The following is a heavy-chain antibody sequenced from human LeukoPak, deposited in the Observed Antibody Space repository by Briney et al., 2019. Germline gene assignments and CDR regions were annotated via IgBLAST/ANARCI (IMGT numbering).Heavy chain of an antibody. Sequence: KASETLSLTCTVSGDPISSYIWSWIRQPPGKGLEWIGHISYTGTTNYNTSLQSRLSMSIDTSKKQFSLKLRALTAADTAVYYCARCDPFYSANWGQGTLVTVSS. V-gene: IGHV4-59*08. D-gene: IGHD2-21*02. CDR3: ARCDPFYSAN. CDR1: GDPISSYI. CDR2: ISYTGTT. J-gene: IGHJ4*02.